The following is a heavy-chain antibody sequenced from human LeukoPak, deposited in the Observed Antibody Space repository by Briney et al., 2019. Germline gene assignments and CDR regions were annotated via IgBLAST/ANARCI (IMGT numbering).Heavy chain of an antibody. Sequence: GESLKISCKGSGYRLTSYWIGWVRQMPGKGLEWMGIIYPGDSDTRYSPSFQGHVTISADKSISTAYLQWSSLKASDTAMYYCASGYDFWSGYSSYYYYGMDVWGQGTTVTVSS. CDR3: ASGYDFWSGYSSYYYYGMDV. CDR1: GYRLTSYW. D-gene: IGHD3-3*01. V-gene: IGHV5-51*01. CDR2: IYPGDSDT. J-gene: IGHJ6*02.